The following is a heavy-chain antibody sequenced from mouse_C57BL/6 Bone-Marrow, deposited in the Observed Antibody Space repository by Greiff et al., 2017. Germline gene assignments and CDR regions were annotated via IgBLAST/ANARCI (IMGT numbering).Heavy chain of an antibody. V-gene: IGHV1-64*01. Sequence: VQLQQSGAELVKPGASVKLSCKASGYTFTSYWMHWVKQRPGQGLEWIGMIHPNSGSTNYNEKFKSKATLTVDKSSSTAYMQLSSLTSEDSAVYYCARDYGNYGDYFDYWGQGTTLTVSS. CDR2: IHPNSGST. J-gene: IGHJ2*01. CDR1: GYTFTSYW. D-gene: IGHD2-1*01. CDR3: ARDYGNYGDYFDY.